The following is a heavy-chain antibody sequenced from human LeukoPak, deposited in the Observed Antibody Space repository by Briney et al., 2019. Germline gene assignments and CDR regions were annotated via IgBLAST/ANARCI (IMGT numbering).Heavy chain of an antibody. V-gene: IGHV4-38-2*02. J-gene: IGHJ3*02. CDR3: ARDEVVIHDAFDI. CDR1: GYSISSGYY. D-gene: IGHD3-22*01. Sequence: PSETLSLTCTVSGYSISSGYYWGWIRQPPGKGLEWIGSIYYSGSTYYNPSLKSRVTISVDTSKNQFSLKLSSVTAADTAVYYCARDEVVIHDAFDIWGQGTMVTVSS. CDR2: IYYSGST.